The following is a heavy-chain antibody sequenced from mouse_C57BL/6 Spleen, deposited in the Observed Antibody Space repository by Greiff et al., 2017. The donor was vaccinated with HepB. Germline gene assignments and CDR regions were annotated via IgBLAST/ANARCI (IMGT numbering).Heavy chain of an antibody. CDR2: IDPSDSYT. J-gene: IGHJ4*01. V-gene: IGHV1-69*01. Sequence: QSCKASGYTFTSYWMHWVKQRPGQGLEWIGEIDPSDSYTNYNQKFKGKSTLTVDKSSSTAYMQLSSLTSEDSAVYYCARRMDYWGQGTSVTVSS. CDR1: GYTFTSYW. CDR3: ARRMDY.